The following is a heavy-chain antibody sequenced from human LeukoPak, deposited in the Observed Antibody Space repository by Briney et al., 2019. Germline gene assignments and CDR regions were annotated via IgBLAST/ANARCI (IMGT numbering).Heavy chain of an antibody. Sequence: GGSLRLSCAASGFTFSSYAMSWVRQAPGKGLEWVSDISGSGGSTYYADSVKGRFTISRDNSKNTLYLQMNSLRADDTAVYYCAKDLGTYGGDSELGYWGQGTMVTISS. CDR1: GFTFSSYA. CDR2: ISGSGGST. CDR3: AKDLGTYGGDSELGY. V-gene: IGHV3-23*01. J-gene: IGHJ4*02. D-gene: IGHD4-23*01.